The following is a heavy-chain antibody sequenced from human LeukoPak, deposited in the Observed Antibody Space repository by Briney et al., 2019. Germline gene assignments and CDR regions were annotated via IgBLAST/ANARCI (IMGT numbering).Heavy chain of an antibody. J-gene: IGHJ6*03. CDR2: IYSSGST. Sequence: SETLSLTCTVSGGSISSYYWNWIRQPPGKGLEWIGYIYSSGSTDYNPSLKRRVTISVDTSKDQFSLELSSVTAADTAVYYCARTGASYYYYYMDVWGKGTTVTVSS. CDR3: ARTGASYYYYYMDV. V-gene: IGHV4-4*09. CDR1: GGSISSYY.